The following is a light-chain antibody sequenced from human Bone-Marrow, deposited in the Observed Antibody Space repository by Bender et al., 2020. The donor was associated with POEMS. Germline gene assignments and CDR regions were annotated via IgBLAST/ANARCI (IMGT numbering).Light chain of an antibody. V-gene: IGLV2-23*01. J-gene: IGLJ3*02. Sequence: QSALTQPASMSGSPGQSITISCTGFSSDIGSYNAVSWYQQHPGEVPKVMIYEDTKRPSGVSNRFSGSKSGNTASLTISGLQAEDEADYYCCSYAGSHTWVFGGGTKLTVL. CDR2: EDT. CDR3: CSYAGSHTWV. CDR1: SSDIGSYNA.